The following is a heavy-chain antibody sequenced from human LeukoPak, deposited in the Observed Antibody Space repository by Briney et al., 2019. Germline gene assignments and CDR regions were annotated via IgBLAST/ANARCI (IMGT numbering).Heavy chain of an antibody. J-gene: IGHJ4*02. CDR3: ARVELHSYYFDY. CDR1: GGSISSGGYY. Sequence: SQTLSLTCTVSGGSISSGGYYWSWIRQPPGKGLEWIGYIYHSGSTYYNPSLKSRVTISVDRSKNQFSLKLSSVTAADTAVYYCARVELHSYYFDYWGQGTLVTVSS. CDR2: IYHSGST. D-gene: IGHD1-7*01. V-gene: IGHV4-30-2*01.